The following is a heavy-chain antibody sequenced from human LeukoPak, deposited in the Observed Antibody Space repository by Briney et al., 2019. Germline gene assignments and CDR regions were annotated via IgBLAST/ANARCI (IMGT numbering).Heavy chain of an antibody. CDR2: IYSGGST. CDR3: ARDLPLGYSYGYDY. J-gene: IGHJ4*02. D-gene: IGHD5-18*01. CDR1: GFTFSSNY. Sequence: GGSLRLSCAASGFTFSSNYMSWVRQAPGKGLEWVSVIYSGGSTYYADSVKGRFTISRDNSKNTLYLQMNSLRAEDTAVYYCARDLPLGYSYGYDYWGQGTLVTVSS. V-gene: IGHV3-53*01.